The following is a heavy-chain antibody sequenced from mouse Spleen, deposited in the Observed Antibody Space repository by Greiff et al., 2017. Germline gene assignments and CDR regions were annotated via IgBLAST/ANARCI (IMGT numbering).Heavy chain of an antibody. D-gene: IGHD1-1*01. CDR3: ARGYGSSLDYAMDY. CDR2: IDPSDSYT. Sequence: QVQLQQPGAELVKPGASVKLSCKASGYTFTSYWMQWVKQRPGQGLEWIGEIDPSDSYTNYNQKFKGKATLTVDKSSSTAYMQLSSLTSEDSAVYYCARGYGSSLDYAMDYWGQGTSVTVSS. J-gene: IGHJ4*01. CDR1: GYTFTSYW. V-gene: IGHV1-50*01.